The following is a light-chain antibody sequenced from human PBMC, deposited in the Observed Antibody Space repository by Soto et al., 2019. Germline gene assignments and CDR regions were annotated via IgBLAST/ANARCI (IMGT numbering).Light chain of an antibody. V-gene: IGLV1-40*01. J-gene: IGLJ2*01. CDR2: GNS. CDR3: QSYDSSLSVV. Sequence: QSVLTQPPSVSGAPGQRVTISCTGSSSNIGAGYDVHWYQQLPGTAPKLLIYGNSNRPSGVPDRFSGSKSGTSASLAITGRQAEDEAEYYCQSYDSSLSVVFGGGTKVTVL. CDR1: SSNIGAGYD.